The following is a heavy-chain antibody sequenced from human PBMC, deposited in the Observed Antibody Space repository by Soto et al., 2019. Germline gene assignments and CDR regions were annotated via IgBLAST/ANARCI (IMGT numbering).Heavy chain of an antibody. CDR1: GYTFTSYG. V-gene: IGHV1-18*04. CDR3: ARGDTSITIFGVELPRVHWFDP. D-gene: IGHD3-3*01. J-gene: IGHJ5*02. CDR2: ISAYNGNT. Sequence: ASVKVTCKSSGYTFTSYGIIWVRQAPGQGLEWMGWISAYNGNTNYAQKLQGRVTMTTDTSTSTAYMELRSLRSDDTAVYYCARGDTSITIFGVELPRVHWFDPWGQGTLVTVSS.